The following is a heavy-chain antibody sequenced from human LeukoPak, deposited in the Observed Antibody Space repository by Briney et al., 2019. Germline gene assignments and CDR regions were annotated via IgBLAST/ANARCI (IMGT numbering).Heavy chain of an antibody. Sequence: GASVKVSCKASGYTFTSYYMHWVRQAPGQGLEGMGIINPSGGSTNYAQKFQGRVTMTRDASTSTVYMDLTSLRSEDTAVYYCARVRSGSGNDYYYYMDVWGNGTTVTVSS. CDR2: INPSGGST. CDR3: ARVRSGSGNDYYYYMDV. D-gene: IGHD3-10*01. J-gene: IGHJ6*03. CDR1: GYTFTSYY. V-gene: IGHV1-46*03.